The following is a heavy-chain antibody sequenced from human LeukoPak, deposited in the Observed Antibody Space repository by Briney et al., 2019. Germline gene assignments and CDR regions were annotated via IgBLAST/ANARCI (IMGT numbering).Heavy chain of an antibody. CDR2: INHSGST. CDR3: ARGRFDI. V-gene: IGHV4-34*01. J-gene: IGHJ3*02. Sequence: PSETLSLTCAVYGGSFSGYYWSWIRQPPGKGLEWIGEINHSGSTNYDPSLKSRVTISVDKSKNQFSLKLSSVNAADTAVYYCARGRFDIWGQGTMVTVSS. CDR1: GGSFSGYY.